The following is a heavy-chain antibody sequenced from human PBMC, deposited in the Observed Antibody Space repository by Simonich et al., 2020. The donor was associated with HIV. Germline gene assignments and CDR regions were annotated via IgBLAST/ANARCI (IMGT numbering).Heavy chain of an antibody. CDR3: ARAGVRQWLVQYLQH. Sequence: QVQLVQSGAEVKKPGASVKVSCTASGYNFTGYYLHWVRQAPGQGLEWMVWINPNSGDTKSAQHFQGRGTMTRDTSISTAYMELSRLTSDDTAIFYCARAGVRQWLVQYLQHWGQGTLVSVSS. V-gene: IGHV1-2*02. J-gene: IGHJ1*01. D-gene: IGHD6-19*01. CDR1: GYNFTGYY. CDR2: INPNSGDT.